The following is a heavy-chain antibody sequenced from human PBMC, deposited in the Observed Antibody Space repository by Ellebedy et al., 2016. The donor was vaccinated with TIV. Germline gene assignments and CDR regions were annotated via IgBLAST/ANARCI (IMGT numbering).Heavy chain of an antibody. V-gene: IGHV1-69*06. D-gene: IGHD3-3*01. CDR2: IIPIFGTA. J-gene: IGHJ6*02. Sequence: SVKVSXKASGGTFGSLGIHWVRQAPGQGLEWMGGIIPIFGTANYAQKIQDRVTINADKSTNTVYMELRSLIFEDTAVYYCARDWGLMRPIFGVAEMDVWGQGTTVTVSS. CDR3: ARDWGLMRPIFGVAEMDV. CDR1: GGTFGSLG.